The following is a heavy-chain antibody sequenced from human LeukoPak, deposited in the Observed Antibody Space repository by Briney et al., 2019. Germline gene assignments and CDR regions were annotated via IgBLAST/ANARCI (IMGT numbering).Heavy chain of an antibody. CDR2: INPSGGST. CDR3: AREGSYSSGWFNWFDP. CDR1: GYTFTSYY. V-gene: IGHV1-46*01. Sequence: EASVKVSCKASGYTFTSYYMHWVRQAPGQGLEWMGTINPSGGSTSYAQKFQGRVTMTRDTSTSTVYMELSSLRSEDTAVYYCAREGSYSSGWFNWFDPWGQGTLVTVSS. D-gene: IGHD6-19*01. J-gene: IGHJ5*02.